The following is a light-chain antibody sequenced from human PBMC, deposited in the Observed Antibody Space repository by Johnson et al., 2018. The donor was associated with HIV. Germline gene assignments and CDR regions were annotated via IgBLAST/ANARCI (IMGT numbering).Light chain of an antibody. J-gene: IGLJ1*01. V-gene: IGLV1-51*01. Sequence: QSVLTQPPSVSAAPGQKVTISCSGSSSNIGNNYVSWYQQLPGTAPKVLIYENNKRPSGIPDRFSGSKSGTSATLGITGLQTGDEADYYCGTWDNSLNGYVFGTGTKVTVL. CDR2: ENN. CDR3: GTWDNSLNGYV. CDR1: SSNIGNNY.